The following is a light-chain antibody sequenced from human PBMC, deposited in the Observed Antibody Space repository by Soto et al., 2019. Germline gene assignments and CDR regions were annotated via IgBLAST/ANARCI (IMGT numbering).Light chain of an antibody. J-gene: IGKJ1*01. CDR2: AVS. V-gene: IGKV2D-29*01. CDR3: MQSIQLPRT. Sequence: IVLTQPPVSLSARTGQPGSISCPTCQSLLQSDGNTYLYWYLQKPGQPPQLLIYAVSNRFSGVPDRFSGSGSGTDFTLKISRVEAEDVGVYYCMQSIQLPRTFGQGTKVDI. CDR1: QSLLQSDGNTY.